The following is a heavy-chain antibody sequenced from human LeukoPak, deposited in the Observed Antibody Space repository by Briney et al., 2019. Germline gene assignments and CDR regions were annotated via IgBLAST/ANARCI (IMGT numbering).Heavy chain of an antibody. Sequence: PGGSLRLSCAASGFTFSSYAMSWVRQAPGKGLEWVSAISGSGGSTYYADPVKGRFTISRDNSKNTLYLQMNSLRAEDTAVYYCANQHYYGGNSYYYYGMDVWGQGTTVTVSS. J-gene: IGHJ6*02. D-gene: IGHD4-23*01. V-gene: IGHV3-23*01. CDR3: ANQHYYGGNSYYYYGMDV. CDR2: ISGSGGST. CDR1: GFTFSSYA.